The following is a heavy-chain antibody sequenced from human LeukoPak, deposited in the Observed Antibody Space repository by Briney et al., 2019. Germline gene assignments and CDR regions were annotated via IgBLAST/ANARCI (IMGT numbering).Heavy chain of an antibody. CDR2: VYYSGGT. Sequence: SQTLSLTCTVSGGSISSRGYYWGWVRQPPGKGLEWIGSVYYSGGTYSNPSRKSRVTISVDTSTNQFSLKLSSVTAVDTAVYYCARGVPYSSGHGDFDYWGQGTLVTVSS. V-gene: IGHV4-39*01. CDR1: GGSISSRGYY. J-gene: IGHJ4*02. CDR3: ARGVPYSSGHGDFDY. D-gene: IGHD6-19*01.